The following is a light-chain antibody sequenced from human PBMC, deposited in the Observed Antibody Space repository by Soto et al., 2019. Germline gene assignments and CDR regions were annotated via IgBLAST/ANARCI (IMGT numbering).Light chain of an antibody. CDR2: KAS. Sequence: DIQMTQSPSTLSGSVGDRVTITCRASQTISSWLAWYQQKPGKAPKLLIYKASTLKSGVPSRFSGSGSGTDFTLTISRLEPEDFAVYFCQQYSSSPVTFGQGTKVDIK. J-gene: IGKJ1*01. V-gene: IGKV1-5*03. CDR3: QQYSSSPVT. CDR1: QTISSW.